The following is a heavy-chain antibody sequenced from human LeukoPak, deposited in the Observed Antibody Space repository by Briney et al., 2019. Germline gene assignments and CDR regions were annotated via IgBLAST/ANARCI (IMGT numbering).Heavy chain of an antibody. Sequence: ASVKVSCKVSGYTLTELSMHWVRQAPGKGLEWMGGFDPEDGETIYAQKFQGRVTMTEDTSTDTAYMELSSLRSEDTAVYYYATVQGGYYNFDYWGQGTLVTVSS. V-gene: IGHV1-24*01. CDR2: FDPEDGET. CDR3: ATVQGGYYNFDY. D-gene: IGHD3-22*01. CDR1: GYTLTELS. J-gene: IGHJ4*02.